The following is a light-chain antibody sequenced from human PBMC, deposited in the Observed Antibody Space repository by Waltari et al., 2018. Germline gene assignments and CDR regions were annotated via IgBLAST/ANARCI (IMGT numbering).Light chain of an antibody. Sequence: EIVLTQSPGTLSLSPGERATLSCRASQSIGRYLVWYQQTPGQAPRLLIYGASSRAAGLPDRFSGSGSGTDFSLTISRLEPEDFAVYYCQNHERLPAVFGQGTKVEIK. CDR2: GAS. V-gene: IGKV3-20*01. CDR1: QSIGRY. CDR3: QNHERLPAV. J-gene: IGKJ1*01.